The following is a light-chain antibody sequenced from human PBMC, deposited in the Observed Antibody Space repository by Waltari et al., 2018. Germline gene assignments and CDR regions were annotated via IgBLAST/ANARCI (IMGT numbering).Light chain of an antibody. J-gene: IGKJ4*01. Sequence: QMTQSPPSLSGSVGDRVPISCRASQDLTNALAWYQHDLGRAPKLLIYATSKLEGGVPARCSGRGSGTTYTLTIDGLQSDDSASYFCQQYFSVPRTFGGGSKIEI. V-gene: IGKV1-NL1*01. CDR2: ATS. CDR1: QDLTNA. CDR3: QQYFSVPRT.